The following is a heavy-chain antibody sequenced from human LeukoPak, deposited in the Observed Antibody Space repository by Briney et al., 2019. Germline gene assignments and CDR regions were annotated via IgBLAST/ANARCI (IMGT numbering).Heavy chain of an antibody. CDR1: GFIFSDFY. D-gene: IGHD6-13*01. V-gene: IGHV3-11*01. Sequence: GGSLRLSCAASGFIFSDFYMGWIRQAPGKGLEWVSYISISGTTTNYADSVKGRFTISRDDARNSLYLQMNSLTAEDTAVYYCAKDILAAGLFFDYWGQGTLVTVSS. J-gene: IGHJ4*02. CDR3: AKDILAAGLFFDY. CDR2: ISISGTTT.